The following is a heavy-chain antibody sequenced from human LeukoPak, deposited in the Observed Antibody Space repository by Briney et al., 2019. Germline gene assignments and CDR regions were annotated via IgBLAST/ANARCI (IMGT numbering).Heavy chain of an antibody. CDR2: INPSGGST. CDR1: GYTFTSYG. Sequence: GASVKVSCKASGYTFTSYGISWVRQAPGQGLEWMGIINPSGGSTSYAQKFQGRVTMTRDTSTSTVYMELSSLRSEDTAVYYCARDPRASSSSGGGLDFDYWGQGTLVTVSS. J-gene: IGHJ4*02. D-gene: IGHD6-6*01. V-gene: IGHV1-46*01. CDR3: ARDPRASSSSGGGLDFDY.